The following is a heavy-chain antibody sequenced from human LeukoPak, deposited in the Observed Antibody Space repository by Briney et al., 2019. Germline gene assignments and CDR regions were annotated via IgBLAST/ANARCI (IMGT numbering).Heavy chain of an antibody. CDR3: ASLSTQWLFLDY. CDR1: GGSISSSSYY. J-gene: IGHJ4*02. V-gene: IGHV4-39*01. Sequence: SETLSFTCTVSGGSISSSSYYWGWIRQPPGKGLEWIGSIYYSGSTYYNPSLKSRVTISVDTSKNQFSLKLSSVTAADTAVYYCASLSTQWLFLDYWGQGTLVTVSS. D-gene: IGHD6-19*01. CDR2: IYYSGST.